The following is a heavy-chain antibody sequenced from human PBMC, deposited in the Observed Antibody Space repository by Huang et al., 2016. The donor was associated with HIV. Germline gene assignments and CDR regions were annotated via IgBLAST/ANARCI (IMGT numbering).Heavy chain of an antibody. D-gene: IGHD3-10*01. V-gene: IGHV1-18*04. J-gene: IGHJ4*02. Sequence: QVQLVQSGAEVKRPGASLKVSCKTSGFTFTNYGFSWVRQAPGQGLEWLGWVGANSVDINYEVKFEGRVSMTTDTTSGTAYMELRRLTSDDTATYYCVRESLYFGDFLFDHWGQGTPVTVSA. CDR3: VRESLYFGDFLFDH. CDR1: GFTFTNYG. CDR2: VGANSVDI.